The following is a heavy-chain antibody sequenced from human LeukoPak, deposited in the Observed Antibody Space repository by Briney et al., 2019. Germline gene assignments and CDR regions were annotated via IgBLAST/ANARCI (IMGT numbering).Heavy chain of an antibody. Sequence: TGGSLRLSCAASGFPFSSYWMSWVRQAPGKGLEWVANIKQDGSEKYYVDSVKGRFTISRDNAKNSLYLQMNSLRAEDTAVYYCARDRSSGNYWGQGTLVTVSS. CDR2: IKQDGSEK. D-gene: IGHD1-14*01. CDR1: GFPFSSYW. J-gene: IGHJ4*02. CDR3: ARDRSSGNY. V-gene: IGHV3-7*01.